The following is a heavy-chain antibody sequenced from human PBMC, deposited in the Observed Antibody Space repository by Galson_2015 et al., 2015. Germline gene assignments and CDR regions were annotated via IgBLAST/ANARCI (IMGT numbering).Heavy chain of an antibody. J-gene: IGHJ6*02. Sequence: SLRLSCAASGFTFSSYWMSWVRQAPGKGLEWVANIKQDGSEKYYVDSVKGRFTISRDNAKNSLYLQMNSLRAEDTAVYYCARGGGGITMVRGVMCMDVWGQGTTVTVSS. CDR2: IKQDGSEK. V-gene: IGHV3-7*03. D-gene: IGHD3-10*01. CDR1: GFTFSSYW. CDR3: ARGGGGITMVRGVMCMDV.